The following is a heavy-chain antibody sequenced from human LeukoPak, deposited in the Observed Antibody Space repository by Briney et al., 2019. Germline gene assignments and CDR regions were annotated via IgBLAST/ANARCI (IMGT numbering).Heavy chain of an antibody. Sequence: PSETLSLTCTVPGGSISSSSYYWGWIRQPPGKGLEWIGSIYYSGSTYYNPSLKSRFTISVDTSKNQLSLKLSSVTAADTAVYYCARVDSSGCDYWGQGTLVTVSS. J-gene: IGHJ4*02. D-gene: IGHD6-19*01. CDR1: GGSISSSSYY. CDR3: ARVDSSGCDY. CDR2: IYYSGST. V-gene: IGHV4-39*07.